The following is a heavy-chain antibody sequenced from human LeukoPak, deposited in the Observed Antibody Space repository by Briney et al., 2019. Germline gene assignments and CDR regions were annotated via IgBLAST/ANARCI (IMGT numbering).Heavy chain of an antibody. CDR3: ARDSGEGGTFDY. D-gene: IGHD1-26*01. Sequence: GGSLRLSCAASGFTFRNYCMGWVRQAPGKGLEWVANTKPDGSAEYYADSVRGRFTTSRDNANNFLYLQMNSLRAEDTAVYYCARDSGEGGTFDYWGQGTLVSVSS. CDR2: TKPDGSAE. J-gene: IGHJ4*02. V-gene: IGHV3-7*01. CDR1: GFTFRNYC.